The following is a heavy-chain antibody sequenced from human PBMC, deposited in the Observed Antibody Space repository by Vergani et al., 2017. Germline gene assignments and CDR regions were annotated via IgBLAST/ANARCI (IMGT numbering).Heavy chain of an antibody. V-gene: IGHV4-61*02. CDR3: ARASHCINCYSEGPNGPGYYYMDV. CDR2: MYTSGHT. CDR1: GGSISSGDYY. J-gene: IGHJ6*03. D-gene: IGHD2-21*01. Sequence: QVQLQESGPGLVKPSQTLSLTCTVSGGSISSGDYYWTWIRQPAGKKLEWIVRMYTSGHTIYNPSLESRVTMSVDTSKNQFSLQLSSVTAADTAVYYCARASHCINCYSEGPNGPGYYYMDVWGKGTTVTVSS.